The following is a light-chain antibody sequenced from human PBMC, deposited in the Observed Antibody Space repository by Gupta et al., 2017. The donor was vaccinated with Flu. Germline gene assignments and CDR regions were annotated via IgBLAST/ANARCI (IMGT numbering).Light chain of an antibody. J-gene: IGKJ1*01. V-gene: IGKV1-39*01. CDR2: AAS. Sequence: IQMTQSPSSLSASVGDRVTITCRASQDISSYLNWYQQKPGKAPKLLMYAASSLQSGVPSRFSGSGSGTDFTLTISMLQPEDFATYYCQQSYTTPWTFGQGTRVEMK. CDR3: QQSYTTPWT. CDR1: QDISSY.